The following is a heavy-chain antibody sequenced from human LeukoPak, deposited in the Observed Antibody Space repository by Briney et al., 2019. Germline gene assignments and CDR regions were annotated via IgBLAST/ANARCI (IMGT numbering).Heavy chain of an antibody. J-gene: IGHJ5*02. V-gene: IGHV3-7*01. CDR2: IKQDGSEK. CDR1: GFTFSSYG. Sequence: GGSLRLSCAASGFTFSSYGMSWVRQAPGKGLEWVANIKQDGSEKYYVDSVKGRFTISRDNAKNSLYLQMNSLRAEDTAVYYCARDGGAYGDYDWFDPWGQGTLVTVSS. CDR3: ARDGGAYGDYDWFDP. D-gene: IGHD4-17*01.